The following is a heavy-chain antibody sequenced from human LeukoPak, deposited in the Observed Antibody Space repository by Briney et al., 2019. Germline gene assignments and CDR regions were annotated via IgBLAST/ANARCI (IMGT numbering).Heavy chain of an antibody. CDR1: GFTFSSYN. CDR2: ISGSSSYI. J-gene: IGHJ3*02. D-gene: IGHD1-26*01. Sequence: GGSLRLSCAASGFTFSSYNMNWVRQAPGKGLEWVSSISGSSSYIYYADSVKGRFTISRDNAKNSLYLQMNSLRVEDTAVYYCARGYNSGGATVDIWGQGTMVTVSS. CDR3: ARGYNSGGATVDI. V-gene: IGHV3-21*01.